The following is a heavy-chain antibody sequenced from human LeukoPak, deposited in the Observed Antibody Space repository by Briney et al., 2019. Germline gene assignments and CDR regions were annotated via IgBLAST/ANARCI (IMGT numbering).Heavy chain of an antibody. CDR3: ARDEGAKIVFDI. D-gene: IGHD1-26*01. CDR1: GGTFSNYA. V-gene: IGHV1-69*13. CDR2: IIPIFGKA. Sequence: SVKVSCKASGGTFSNYAVSWVRQAPGQGLEWMGGIIPIFGKADYAQKFQGRVTITADQSTSTAYMELSSLRSEDTAVYYCARDEGAKIVFDIWGQGTMVTVSS. J-gene: IGHJ3*02.